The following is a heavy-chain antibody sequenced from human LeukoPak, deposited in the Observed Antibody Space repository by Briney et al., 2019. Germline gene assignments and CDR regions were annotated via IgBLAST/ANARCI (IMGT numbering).Heavy chain of an antibody. J-gene: IGHJ6*04. D-gene: IGHD3-10*01. CDR1: GDSVSSNSAA. Sequence: SQTLSLTCAISGDSVSSNSAAWNWIRQSPSRGLEWLGRTYYRSKWYNDYAVSVKSRITINPDTSKNWFSLQLNSVTPEDTAVYYCGRELLWFGELWGDYYYYGMDVWGEGTTVTVSS. V-gene: IGHV6-1*01. CDR3: GRELLWFGELWGDYYYYGMDV. CDR2: TYYRSKWYN.